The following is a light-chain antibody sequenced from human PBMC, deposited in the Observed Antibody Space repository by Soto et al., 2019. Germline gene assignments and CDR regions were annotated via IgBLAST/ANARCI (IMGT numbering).Light chain of an antibody. J-gene: IGKJ2*01. CDR3: QQLNSHPRT. Sequence: DIVMTQTPLSLSVTPGQPASISCKSSQSLLHSDGNTYLFWYVQKPGQPPQLLIYEVSNRFSGVPDRFSGSGSGTEFTLTISSLQPEDFATYYCQQLNSHPRTFGQGTKLEIK. CDR1: QSLLHSDGNTY. V-gene: IGKV2D-29*01. CDR2: EVS.